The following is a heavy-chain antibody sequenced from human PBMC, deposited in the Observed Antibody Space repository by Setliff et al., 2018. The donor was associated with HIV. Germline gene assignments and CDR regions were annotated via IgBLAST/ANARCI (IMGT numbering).Heavy chain of an antibody. CDR3: SNWNTTIDEDA. D-gene: IGHD5-18*01. J-gene: IGHJ5*02. Sequence: SETLSLTCAVYGGSVSGHYWGWFRQPPGKGLEWIGEITPSGATNYLPSLKSRVTMSLDTSKNQFSLMMTSVTAADTALYYCSNWNTTIDEDAWGQGTLVTVSS. CDR2: ITPSGAT. V-gene: IGHV4-34*01. CDR1: GGSVSGHY.